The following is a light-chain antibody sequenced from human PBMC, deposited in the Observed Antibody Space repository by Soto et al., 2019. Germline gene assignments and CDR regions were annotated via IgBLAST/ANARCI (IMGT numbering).Light chain of an antibody. V-gene: IGKV3-20*01. J-gene: IGKJ1*01. Sequence: EIMLTQSPCTLALSTGERATLSCRASQSVNSRLAWYQHKPGQAPRLLISGASNRASGIPARFSAWGSGTDFTLTISRLEPEDFAVYYCQQYGSSPWTFGQGTKVDIK. CDR2: GAS. CDR3: QQYGSSPWT. CDR1: QSVNSR.